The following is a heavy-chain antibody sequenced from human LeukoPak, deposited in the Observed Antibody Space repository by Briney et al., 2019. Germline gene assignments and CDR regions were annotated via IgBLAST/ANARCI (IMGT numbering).Heavy chain of an antibody. CDR2: IKQDGSEN. CDR1: GITFSTYW. D-gene: IGHD2-2*01. V-gene: IGHV3-7*05. J-gene: IGHJ5*02. CDR3: ARDTDCSSTTCEGWFDP. Sequence: PGGSLRLSCAASGITFSTYWMTWVRQAPGKGLEWVASIKQDGSENYYLDSVKGRFTIFRDNAKSSLYLQMNSLRAEDTAVYYCARDTDCSSTTCEGWFDPWGQGTLVTVSS.